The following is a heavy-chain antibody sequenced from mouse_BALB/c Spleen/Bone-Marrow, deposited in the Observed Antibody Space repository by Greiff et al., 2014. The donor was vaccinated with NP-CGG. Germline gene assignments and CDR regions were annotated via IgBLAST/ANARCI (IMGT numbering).Heavy chain of an antibody. CDR3: ATTDSSGVFAY. CDR2: IDPANGNT. V-gene: IGHV14-3*02. Sequence: IGRIDPANGNTKYDPKFQGKATITADTSSNTAYLQXXSLTSEDTAVYYCATTDSSGVFAYWGQETLVTVSA. J-gene: IGHJ3*01. D-gene: IGHD3-2*01.